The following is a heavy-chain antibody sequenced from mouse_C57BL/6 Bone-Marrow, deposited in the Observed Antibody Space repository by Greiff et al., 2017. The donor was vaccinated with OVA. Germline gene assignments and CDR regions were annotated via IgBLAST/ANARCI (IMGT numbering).Heavy chain of an antibody. CDR2: IDPNSGGT. V-gene: IGHV1-72*01. J-gene: IGHJ2*01. Sequence: QVQLKQPGAELVKPGASVKLSCTASGFTFTSYWMHWVQQRPGRGLEWIGRIDPNSGGTKYNEKFKSQATLTVDKPSSTAYMQLSSLTSEDSAVYYCAREDGNYGYWGQGTTLTVSS. CDR3: AREDGNYGY. D-gene: IGHD2-1*01. CDR1: GFTFTSYW.